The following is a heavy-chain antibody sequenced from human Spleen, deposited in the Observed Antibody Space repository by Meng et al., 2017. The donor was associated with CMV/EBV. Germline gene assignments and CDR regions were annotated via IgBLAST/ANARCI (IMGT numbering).Heavy chain of an antibody. CDR3: ARDPWKQE. J-gene: IGHJ4*02. CDR1: GYTFTDSY. D-gene: IGHD1-1*01. CDR2: INPNTGGT. V-gene: IGHV1-2*02. Sequence: ASVKVSCKASGYTFTDSYIHWVRQAPGQGLEWMGWINPNTGGTKYAQRFQDRITMTRDTSISTAYMELSRLRSDDTAVYYCARDPWKQEWGQGTLVTVSS.